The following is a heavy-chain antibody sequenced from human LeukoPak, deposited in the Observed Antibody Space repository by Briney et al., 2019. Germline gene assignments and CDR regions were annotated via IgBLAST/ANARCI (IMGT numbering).Heavy chain of an antibody. Sequence: SETLSLTCTVSGASISSYYWSWIRQPAGKGLEWIGRIYTSGTTNYNPSLKSRVTMSVDTSKNQFSLKLSSVTAADTAVYYCARQDYSYYYYMDVWGNGTTVTISS. CDR3: ARQDYSYYYYMDV. J-gene: IGHJ6*03. CDR1: GASISSYY. V-gene: IGHV4-4*07. CDR2: IYTSGTT.